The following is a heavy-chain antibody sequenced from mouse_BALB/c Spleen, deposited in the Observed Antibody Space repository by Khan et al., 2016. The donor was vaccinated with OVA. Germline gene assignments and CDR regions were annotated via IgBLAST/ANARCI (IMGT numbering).Heavy chain of an antibody. CDR3: AKGVWAHYYTLDY. Sequence: QVQLKESGPGLVAPSQNLSITCTVSGFSLSDYGVSWIRQTPGKGLEWLGVIWGGGSTYYNSALRSRLSISKDNSKSQVFLKMTSLQSDDSAMFYCAKGVWAHYYTLDYWGQGTSVTGSS. V-gene: IGHV2-6-5*01. CDR2: IWGGGST. J-gene: IGHJ4*01. CDR1: GFSLSDYG.